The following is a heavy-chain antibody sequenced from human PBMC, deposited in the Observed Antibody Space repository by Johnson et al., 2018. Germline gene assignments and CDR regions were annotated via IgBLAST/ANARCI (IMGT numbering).Heavy chain of an antibody. CDR1: GFTFSTYW. CDR2: INSDGSST. V-gene: IGHV3-74*01. Sequence: EVELGEAGGGLVQPGGSLRLSCAASGFTFSTYWMHWVRQAPGKGLVWVSRINSDGSSTNYADSVKGRFNISRDNAKNIWYVQMNSPRDEDTAVYYWAREWEGGSGGRCYSGYYFYGMDVWGHGTTVTVSS. J-gene: IGHJ6*02. CDR3: AREWEGGSGGRCYSGYYFYGMDV. D-gene: IGHD2-15*01.